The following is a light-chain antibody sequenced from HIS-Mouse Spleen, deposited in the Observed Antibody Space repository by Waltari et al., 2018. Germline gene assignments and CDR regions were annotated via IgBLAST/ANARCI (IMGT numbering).Light chain of an antibody. V-gene: IGLV3-19*01. CDR1: SLRRYY. CDR3: NSRDSSGNHLSV. Sequence: SSELTQDPAVSVALGQTVRITCHGDSLRRYYASWYQQKPGPAPVLVIYGKNNRPSGIPDRFSGSSSGNTASLTITGAQAEDEADYYCNSRDSSGNHLSVFGTGTKVTVL. J-gene: IGLJ1*01. CDR2: GKN.